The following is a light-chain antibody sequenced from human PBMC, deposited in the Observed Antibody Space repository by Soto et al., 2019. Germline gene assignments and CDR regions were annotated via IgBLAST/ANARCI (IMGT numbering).Light chain of an antibody. CDR3: LQYGSSPSYT. J-gene: IGKJ2*01. CDR2: GAS. Sequence: EIVLTQSPGTLSLSPGERATLSCRASQSVSSSSYLAWYQQKPGQAPRHLIYGASSRATGIPDRLSGSGSATDFTLTISGLEPEDFAVYCCLQYGSSPSYTFGQGTKLEIK. V-gene: IGKV3-20*01. CDR1: QSVSSSSY.